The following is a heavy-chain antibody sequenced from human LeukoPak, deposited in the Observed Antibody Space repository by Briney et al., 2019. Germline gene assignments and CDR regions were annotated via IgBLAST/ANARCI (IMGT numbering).Heavy chain of an antibody. Sequence: SETLSLTCTVSGGSISSYYWSWNRQPPGKGLEWIGYIYTSGSTNYNPSLKSRVTISVDTSKNQFSLKLSSVTAADTAVYYCARHGRDGYNYWGQGTLVTVSS. CDR3: ARHGRDGYNY. D-gene: IGHD5-24*01. CDR2: IYTSGST. CDR1: GGSISSYY. V-gene: IGHV4-4*09. J-gene: IGHJ4*02.